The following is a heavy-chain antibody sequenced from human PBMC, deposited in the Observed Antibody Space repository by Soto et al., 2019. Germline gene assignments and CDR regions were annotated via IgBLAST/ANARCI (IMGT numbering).Heavy chain of an antibody. CDR3: AREIHEVATGGY. CDR2: IWYDGSNK. J-gene: IGHJ4*02. D-gene: IGHD5-12*01. Sequence: QVQLVESGGGVVQPGRSLRLSCAASGFTFSSYGMHWVRQAPGKGLEWVAVIWYDGSNKYYADSVKGRFTISRDNSKNTLYLQMNSLRAEDTAVYYCAREIHEVATGGYWGQGTLVTVSS. CDR1: GFTFSSYG. V-gene: IGHV3-33*01.